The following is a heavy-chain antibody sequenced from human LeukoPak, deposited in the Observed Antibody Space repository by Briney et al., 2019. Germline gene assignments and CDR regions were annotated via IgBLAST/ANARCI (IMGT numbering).Heavy chain of an antibody. J-gene: IGHJ4*02. V-gene: IGHV4-59*01. CDR1: GGSISSYY. Sequence: SETLSPTCTVSGGSISSYYWSWIRQPPGKGLEWIGYIYYSGSTNYNPSLKSRVTISVDTSKNQFSLKLSSVTAADTAVYYCARGNDFWSGYPSPFDYWGQGTLVTVSS. D-gene: IGHD3-3*01. CDR3: ARGNDFWSGYPSPFDY. CDR2: IYYSGST.